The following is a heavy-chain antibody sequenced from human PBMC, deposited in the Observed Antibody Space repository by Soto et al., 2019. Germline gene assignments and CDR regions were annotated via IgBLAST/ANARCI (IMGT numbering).Heavy chain of an antibody. V-gene: IGHV4-39*01. CDR3: ATTRSLAVGGSFNY. J-gene: IGHJ4*02. D-gene: IGHD2-15*01. CDR2: FFSGST. Sequence: PSETLSLTCSVSGGSITSRSSYWAWIRQPPGKGLEWIGTFFSGSTFSNPSLRSRVTISKDTSRNQFSLKLTSVAATDTAMYYCATTRSLAVGGSFNYWGQGALVTVSS. CDR1: GGSITSRSSY.